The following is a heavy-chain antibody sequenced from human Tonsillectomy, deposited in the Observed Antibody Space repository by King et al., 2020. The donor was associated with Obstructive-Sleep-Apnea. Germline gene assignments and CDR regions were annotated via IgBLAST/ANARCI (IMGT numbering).Heavy chain of an antibody. CDR3: AKEGYCSGGSCYGAGGMDV. CDR1: GFTFSSYA. V-gene: IGHV3-23*04. D-gene: IGHD2-15*01. J-gene: IGHJ6*02. CDR2: ISGSGGST. Sequence: VQLVESGGGLVQPGGYLRLSCAASGFTFSSYAMSWVRQAPGKGLEWVSAISGSGGSTYYADSVKGRFTISRDNSKNTLYLQMNSLRAEDTAVYYCAKEGYCSGGSCYGAGGMDVWGQGTTVTVSS.